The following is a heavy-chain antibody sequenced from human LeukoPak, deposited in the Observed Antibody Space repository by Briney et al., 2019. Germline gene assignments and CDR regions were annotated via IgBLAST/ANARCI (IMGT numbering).Heavy chain of an antibody. Sequence: ASVKVSCKASGGTFSSYAISWVRQAPGQGLEWMGWISAYNGNTNYAQKLQGRVTMTTDTSTSTAYMELRSLRSEDTAVYYCARDPAAGTIHDAFDIWGQGTMVTVSS. CDR3: ARDPAAGTIHDAFDI. CDR2: ISAYNGNT. D-gene: IGHD6-13*01. J-gene: IGHJ3*02. CDR1: GGTFSSYA. V-gene: IGHV1-18*01.